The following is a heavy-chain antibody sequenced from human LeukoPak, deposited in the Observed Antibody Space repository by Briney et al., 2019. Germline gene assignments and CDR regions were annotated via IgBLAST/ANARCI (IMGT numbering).Heavy chain of an antibody. D-gene: IGHD3-16*01. V-gene: IGHV3-9*01. CDR3: ARDRAWGNDAFDI. Sequence: GGSLRLSCAAPGFTFDDYAMHWVRQAPGKGLEWVSGISWNSGSIGYADSVKGRFTISRDNAKNSLYLQMNSLRAEDTAVYYCARDRAWGNDAFDIWGQGTMVTVSS. J-gene: IGHJ3*02. CDR2: ISWNSGSI. CDR1: GFTFDDYA.